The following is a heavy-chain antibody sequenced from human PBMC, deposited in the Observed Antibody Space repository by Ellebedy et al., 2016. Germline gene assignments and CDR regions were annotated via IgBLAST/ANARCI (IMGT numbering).Heavy chain of an antibody. D-gene: IGHD4-17*01. Sequence: SGPTLVKPTQTLTLTCTFSGFSLSTSEEGVGWIRQPPGKALEWLGIIYWDDDKRYSPSLKSRLTITKDTSKNQVVLTMTNMDPVDTATYYCAHKSYGDYVSFWFDPWGQGTLVTVSS. V-gene: IGHV2-5*02. CDR1: GFSLSTSEEG. J-gene: IGHJ5*02. CDR2: IYWDDDK. CDR3: AHKSYGDYVSFWFDP.